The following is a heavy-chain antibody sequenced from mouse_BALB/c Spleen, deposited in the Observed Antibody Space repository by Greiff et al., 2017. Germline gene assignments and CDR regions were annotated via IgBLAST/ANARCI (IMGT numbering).Heavy chain of an antibody. V-gene: IGHV1-69*02. D-gene: IGHD2-4*01. CDR3: ARNYDVRVDY. J-gene: IGHJ2*01. CDR2: IDPSDSET. Sequence: QVQLQQPGAELVKPGAPVKLSCKASGYTFTSYWMNWVKQRPGRGLEWIGRIDPSDSETHYNQKFKDKATLTVDKSSSTAYIQLSSLTSEDSAVYYSARNYDVRVDYRGQGTTLTVSS. CDR1: GYTFTSYW.